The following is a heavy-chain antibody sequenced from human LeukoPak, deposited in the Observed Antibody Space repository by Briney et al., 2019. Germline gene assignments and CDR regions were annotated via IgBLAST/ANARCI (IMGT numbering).Heavy chain of an antibody. CDR1: GGSISSSSYY. Sequence: PSQALSLTCAVSGGSISSSSYYWGWIRQPPGKGLEWIGSIYYSGSTYYNPSLKSRVTISVDTSKNQFSLKLSSVTAADTAVYYCARHYYDSSGYYLPDYYFDYWGQGTLVTVSS. CDR2: IYYSGST. J-gene: IGHJ4*02. D-gene: IGHD3-22*01. V-gene: IGHV4-39*01. CDR3: ARHYYDSSGYYLPDYYFDY.